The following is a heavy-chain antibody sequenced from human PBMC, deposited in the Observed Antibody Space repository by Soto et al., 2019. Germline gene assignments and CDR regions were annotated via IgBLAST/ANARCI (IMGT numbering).Heavy chain of an antibody. J-gene: IGHJ4*02. CDR2: ISSSSSTI. V-gene: IGHV3-48*01. CDR1: GFTFSSYS. D-gene: IGHD2-15*01. CDR3: ARDKGRSPLDY. Sequence: EVQLVESGGGLVQPGGSLRLSCAASGFTFSSYSMNWVRQAPGKGLEWVSYISSSSSTIYYADSVKGRFTSSRDNANNSLYLPMNSLRAEDTAVYYCARDKGRSPLDYWGQGTLVTVSS.